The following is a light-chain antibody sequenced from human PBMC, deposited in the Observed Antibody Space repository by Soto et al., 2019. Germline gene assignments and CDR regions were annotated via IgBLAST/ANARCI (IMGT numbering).Light chain of an antibody. CDR3: QQYDDWLRLT. J-gene: IGKJ4*01. V-gene: IGKV3D-15*01. CDR2: GAS. Sequence: EIWMTQAPASLSVSPGERAPLSCRASQSVNIYLAWYQQKPGQAPRLLIFGASYRATGIPARFSGSGSGTEFNLTISSLQSEDFAVYFCQQYDDWLRLTFGGGTKVDI. CDR1: QSVNIY.